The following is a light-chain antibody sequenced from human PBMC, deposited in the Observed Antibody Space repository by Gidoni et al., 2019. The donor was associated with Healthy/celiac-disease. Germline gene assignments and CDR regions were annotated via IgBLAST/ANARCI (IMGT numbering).Light chain of an antibody. CDR3: QQYGSSPRS. V-gene: IGKV3-20*01. J-gene: IGKJ2*03. Sequence: EIVFTKSPGTLSLSPGERATLSCRASQRVSSSYLAWYQQKPGQAPRLLLYGASSRATGIPDRFSGSGSGTDFTLTISRLEPEDFAVYYCQQYGSSPRSFGQGTKLEIK. CDR2: GAS. CDR1: QRVSSSY.